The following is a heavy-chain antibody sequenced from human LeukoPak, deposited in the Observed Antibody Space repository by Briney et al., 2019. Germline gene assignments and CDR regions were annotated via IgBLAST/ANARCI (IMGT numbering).Heavy chain of an antibody. CDR3: ARDRGDSTSWYVTDY. V-gene: IGHV3-33*01. Sequence: GGSLRLSCAASGFTSSSFGMHWVRQAPGKGLEWVAVIWYDGSNKYYADSVKGRFTISRDNSKNALYLQVNSLRAEDTAVYYCARDRGDSTSWYVTDYWGQGTLVTVSS. CDR2: IWYDGSNK. D-gene: IGHD2-2*01. J-gene: IGHJ4*02. CDR1: GFTSSSFG.